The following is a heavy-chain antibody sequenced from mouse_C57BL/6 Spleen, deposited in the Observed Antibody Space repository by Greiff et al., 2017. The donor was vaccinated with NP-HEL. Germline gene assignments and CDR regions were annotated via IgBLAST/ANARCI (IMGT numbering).Heavy chain of an antibody. CDR3: ARLRGDY. J-gene: IGHJ2*01. V-gene: IGHV1-42*01. CDR2: INPSTGGT. CDR1: GYSFTGYY. D-gene: IGHD1-1*01. Sequence: VQLQQSGPELVKPGASVKISCKASGYSFTGYYMNWVKQSPEKSLEWIGEINPSTGGTTYNQKFKAKATLTVDKSSSTAYMQLKSLTSEDSAVYYCARLRGDYWGQGTTLTVSS.